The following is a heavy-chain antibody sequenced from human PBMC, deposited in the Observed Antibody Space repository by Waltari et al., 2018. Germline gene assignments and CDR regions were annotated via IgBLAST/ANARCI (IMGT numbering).Heavy chain of an antibody. D-gene: IGHD3-22*01. CDR2: INHSGST. V-gene: IGHV4-34*01. Sequence: QVQLQQWGAGLLKPSDTLSLTCAVYGGSFSGYYWSWTRQPPGKGLEWIGEINHSGSTNYNPSLKSRVTISVDTSKNQFSLKLSSVTAADTAVYYCARYDSSGYYYDYWGQGTLVTVSS. CDR1: GGSFSGYY. CDR3: ARYDSSGYYYDY. J-gene: IGHJ4*02.